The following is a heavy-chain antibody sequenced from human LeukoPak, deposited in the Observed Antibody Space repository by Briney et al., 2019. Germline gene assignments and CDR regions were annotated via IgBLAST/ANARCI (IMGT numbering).Heavy chain of an antibody. CDR1: GFTFSTYS. J-gene: IGHJ3*02. Sequence: GGSLRLSCAASGFTFSTYSMNWVRQAPGKGLEWVSSLSSSSSYIYYADSVKGRFTISRDNAKNSLYLQMNSLRAEDTAVYYCARGLGSGSYDAFDIWGQGTMVTVSS. V-gene: IGHV3-21*01. CDR2: LSSSSSYI. CDR3: ARGLGSGSYDAFDI. D-gene: IGHD3-10*01.